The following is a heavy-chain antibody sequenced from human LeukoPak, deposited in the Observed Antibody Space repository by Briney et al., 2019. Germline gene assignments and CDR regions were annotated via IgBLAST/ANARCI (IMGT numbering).Heavy chain of an antibody. CDR1: GDSVSSNSAA. J-gene: IGHJ4*02. Sequence: SQTLSLTCAISGDSVSSNSAAWNWIRQSPSRGLEWLGSTYYRSKWYNDYAVSVKSRITINPDTSKNQFSLQLNSVTPEDTAVYYCARDPAGKGGYVFYYDYWGQGTLVTVSS. V-gene: IGHV6-1*01. CDR3: ARDPAGKGGYVFYYDY. D-gene: IGHD3-16*01. CDR2: TYYRSKWYN.